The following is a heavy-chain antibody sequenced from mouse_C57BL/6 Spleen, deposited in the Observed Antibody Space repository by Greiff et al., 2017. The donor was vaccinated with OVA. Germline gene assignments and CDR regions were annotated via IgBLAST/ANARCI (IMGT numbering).Heavy chain of an antibody. V-gene: IGHV2-3*01. D-gene: IGHD1-1*01. CDR3: AKGGFYYGSSYGAMDY. CDR1: GFSLTSYG. CDR2: IWGDGST. Sequence: VMLVESGPGLVAPSQSLSITCTVSGFSLTSYGVSWVRQPPGKGLEWLGVIWGDGSTNYHSAPISSLSTSTDNSKSQVFLKLNSLPTDDTATYDGAKGGFYYGSSYGAMDYWGQGTSVTVSS. J-gene: IGHJ4*01.